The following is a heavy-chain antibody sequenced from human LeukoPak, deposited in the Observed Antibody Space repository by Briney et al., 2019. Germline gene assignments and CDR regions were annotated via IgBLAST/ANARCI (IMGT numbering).Heavy chain of an antibody. D-gene: IGHD3-22*01. CDR1: GYSFTAYY. CDR3: ARDERYDSSGYPFDY. Sequence: ASVKVSCKASGYSFTAYYMHWVRQAPGQGLEWMGWINPNSGGTNYAQKVQGRVTMTRDTSISTAYMELSRLRSDDTAVYYCARDERYDSSGYPFDYWGQGTLVTVSS. V-gene: IGHV1-2*02. J-gene: IGHJ4*02. CDR2: INPNSGGT.